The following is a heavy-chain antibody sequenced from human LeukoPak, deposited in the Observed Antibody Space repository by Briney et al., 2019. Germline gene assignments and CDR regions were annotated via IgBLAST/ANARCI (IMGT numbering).Heavy chain of an antibody. CDR2: ISYDGSNK. CDR1: GFTFSSYA. CDR3: ARDHYDFWSGYYDY. V-gene: IGHV3-30-3*01. Sequence: PGGSLRLSCAASGFTFSSYAMHWVRQAPGKGLEWVAVISYDGSNKYYADSVKGRFTISRDNSKNTLYLQMNSLRAEDTAVYYCARDHYDFWSGYYDYWGQGTLVTVSS. D-gene: IGHD3-3*01. J-gene: IGHJ4*02.